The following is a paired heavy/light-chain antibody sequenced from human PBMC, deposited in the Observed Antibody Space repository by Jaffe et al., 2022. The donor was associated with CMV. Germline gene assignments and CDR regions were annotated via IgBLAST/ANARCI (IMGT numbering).Heavy chain of an antibody. CDR1: GYTFTSYG. Sequence: QVQLVQSGAEVKKPGASVKVSCKASGYTFTSYGISWVRQAPGQGLEWMGWISAYNGNTNYAQKLQGRVTMTTDTSTSTAYMELRSLRSDDTAVYYCARDTGYYDSSGYDGETGGFDYWGQGTLVTVSS. CDR2: ISAYNGNT. D-gene: IGHD3-22*01. J-gene: IGHJ4*02. V-gene: IGHV1-18*04. CDR3: ARDTGYYDSSGYDGETGGFDY.
Light chain of an antibody. CDR1: TGAVTSGYY. Sequence: QTVVTQEPSLTVSPGGTVTLTCASSTGAVTSGYYPNWFQQKPGQAPRALIYSTSNKHSWTPARFSGSLLGGKAALTLSGVQPEDEAEYYCLLYYGGAYVFGTGTKVTVL. CDR3: LLYYGGAYV. CDR2: STS. J-gene: IGLJ1*01. V-gene: IGLV7-43*01.